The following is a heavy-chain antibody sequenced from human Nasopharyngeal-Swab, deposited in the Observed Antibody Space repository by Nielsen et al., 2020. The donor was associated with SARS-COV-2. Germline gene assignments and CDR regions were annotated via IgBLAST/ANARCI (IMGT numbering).Heavy chain of an antibody. CDR3: ATTYYYGSSGYPLPYY. D-gene: IGHD3-22*01. V-gene: IGHV5-10-1*01. CDR2: IDPSDSYT. Sequence: VRQAPGKGLEWMGRIDPSDSYTNYSPSFQGHVTISADKSISTAYLQWSSLKASDTAMYYCATTYYYGSSGYPLPYYWGQGTLVTVSS. J-gene: IGHJ4*02.